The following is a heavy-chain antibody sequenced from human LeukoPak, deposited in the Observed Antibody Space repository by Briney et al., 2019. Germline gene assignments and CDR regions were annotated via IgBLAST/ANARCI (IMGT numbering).Heavy chain of an antibody. CDR2: IYYSGST. J-gene: IGHJ6*03. D-gene: IGHD5-12*01. Sequence: TSETLSLTCTVSGGSISSSSYYWGWIRQPPGKGLEWIGSIYYSGSTYYNPSLKSRITISVDTSKNQFSLKLSSVTAADTAVYYCARLTTTGGGHVGHMDVWGKGTTVTISS. CDR3: ARLTTTGGGHVGHMDV. CDR1: GGSISSSSYY. V-gene: IGHV4-39*01.